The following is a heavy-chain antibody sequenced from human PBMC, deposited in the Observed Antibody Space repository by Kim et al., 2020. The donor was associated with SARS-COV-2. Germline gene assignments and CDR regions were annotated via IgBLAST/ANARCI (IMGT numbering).Heavy chain of an antibody. Sequence: SLKGRFTISRDNAKNSLYLQINSLRVEDTAVYYCARGGGYCGGDCYGVDYWGQGTLVTVSS. CDR3: ARGGGYCGGDCYGVDY. V-gene: IGHV3-21*06. J-gene: IGHJ4*02. D-gene: IGHD2-21*02.